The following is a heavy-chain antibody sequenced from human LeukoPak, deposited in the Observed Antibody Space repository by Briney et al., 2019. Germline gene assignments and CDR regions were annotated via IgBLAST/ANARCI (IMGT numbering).Heavy chain of an antibody. Sequence: PGGSLRLSCAASGFTFSSYAMHWVRQAPGKGLEWVAVISYDGSNKYYADSVKGRFTISRDNSKNTLYLQINSLRAEDTAVYYCARGESQYYFGSGGRGYFDSWGQGTLVTVSS. V-gene: IGHV3-30-3*01. CDR3: ARGESQYYFGSGGRGYFDS. D-gene: IGHD3-10*01. CDR2: ISYDGSNK. CDR1: GFTFSSYA. J-gene: IGHJ4*02.